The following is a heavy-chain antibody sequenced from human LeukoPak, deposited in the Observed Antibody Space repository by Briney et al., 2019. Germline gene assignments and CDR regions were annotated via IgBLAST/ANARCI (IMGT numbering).Heavy chain of an antibody. CDR3: ARGQASIAVAGISGVAPRYPVRKGYFQH. Sequence: SQTLSLTCTVSGGSISSGGYYWSWIRQHPGKGLEWIGYIYYSGSTYYNPSLKSRVTISVDTSKNQFSLKLSSVTAADTAVYYCARGQASIAVAGISGVAPRYPVRKGYFQHWGQGTLVTVSS. CDR2: IYYSGST. J-gene: IGHJ1*01. D-gene: IGHD6-19*01. V-gene: IGHV4-31*03. CDR1: GGSISSGGYY.